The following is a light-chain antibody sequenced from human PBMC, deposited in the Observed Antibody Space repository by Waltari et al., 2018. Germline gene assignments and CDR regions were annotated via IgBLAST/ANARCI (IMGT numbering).Light chain of an antibody. V-gene: IGKV4-1*01. Sequence: DIVMTQSPDSLAVSLGERATINCKSSQSVFDSSNNKNSLAWYQKKPGQPPELLIYWASTRESGVPDRCSGSGSGTDFTLTISSLQAADVAIYYCQQYYTTPFTFGPGTKVDI. CDR1: QSVFDSSNNKNS. CDR2: WAS. CDR3: QQYYTTPFT. J-gene: IGKJ3*01.